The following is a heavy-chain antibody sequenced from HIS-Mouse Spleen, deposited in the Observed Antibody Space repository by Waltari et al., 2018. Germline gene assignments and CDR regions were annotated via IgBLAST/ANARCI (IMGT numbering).Heavy chain of an antibody. V-gene: IGHV2-70*15. CDR1: GLSLSTSGMC. Sequence: QVTLRESGPALVKPTQTLTLTCTFPGLSLSTSGMCVSWIRQPPGKSLEWLARIDWDDDKYYSTSLKTRLTISRDTSKNQVVLTMTNMDPLDTATYYCARIAEGYTSGWYAFDYWGQGTLVTVSS. CDR2: IDWDDDK. D-gene: IGHD6-19*01. J-gene: IGHJ4*02. CDR3: ARIAEGYTSGWYAFDY.